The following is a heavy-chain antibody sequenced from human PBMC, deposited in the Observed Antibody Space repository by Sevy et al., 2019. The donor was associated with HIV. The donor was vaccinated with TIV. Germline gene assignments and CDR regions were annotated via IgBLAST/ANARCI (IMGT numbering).Heavy chain of an antibody. CDR1: GYKFTSYG. CDR2: IRAYNGNT. J-gene: IGHJ4*02. CDR3: AGSGRCRSWVGPIDY. D-gene: IGHD6-13*01. V-gene: IGHV1-18*01. Sequence: ASVKVSCKASGYKFTSYGISWVRQAPGQGLQWMGWIRAYNGNTNYAQKLQGRVTMTTDTSTSTAYMMLRSLRSDDTVVYYGAGSGRCRSWVGPIDYWGQGTLVTVSS.